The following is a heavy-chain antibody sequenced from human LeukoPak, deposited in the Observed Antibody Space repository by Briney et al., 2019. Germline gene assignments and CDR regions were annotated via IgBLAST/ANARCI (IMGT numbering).Heavy chain of an antibody. V-gene: IGHV4-31*03. Sequence: TLSLTCPVSGDSISSGTYHWSWIRQHPGKGLEWIGYVYHSGSTYYSPSLKSRVTISLDTSKNQFSLKLSSVTAADTAVYYCARALRPSYYYDSSGYPTLDYWGQGTLVTVSS. CDR3: ARALRPSYYYDSSGYPTLDY. CDR2: VYHSGST. D-gene: IGHD3-22*01. J-gene: IGHJ4*02. CDR1: GDSISSGTYH.